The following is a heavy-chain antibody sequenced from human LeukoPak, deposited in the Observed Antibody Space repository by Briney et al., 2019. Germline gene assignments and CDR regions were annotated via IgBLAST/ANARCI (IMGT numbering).Heavy chain of an antibody. D-gene: IGHD4-17*01. V-gene: IGHV1-69*01. CDR3: ARDPSRLRSGFDY. CDR2: IIPIFGTA. CDR1: GGTFSSYA. J-gene: IGHJ4*02. Sequence: ASVKVSYKASGGTFSSYAISWVRQAPGQGLEWMGGIIPIFGTANYAQKFQGRVTITADESTSTAYMELSSLRSEDTAVYYCARDPSRLRSGFDYWGQGTLVTVSS.